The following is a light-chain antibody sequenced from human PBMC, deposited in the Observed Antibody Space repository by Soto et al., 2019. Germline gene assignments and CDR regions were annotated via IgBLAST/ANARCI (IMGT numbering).Light chain of an antibody. CDR1: QRVSSN. CDR2: GSS. CDR3: QQYNQWLSWT. J-gene: IGKJ1*01. Sequence: EIVMTQSPATLSVSPGERSTLSCRASQRVSSNLAWYQQKPGQAPRLLIYGSSSRATGIAARFSGSGSVTDFPLTISSLQSEDFAVSDCQQYNQWLSWTFGQGTKVHIQ. V-gene: IGKV3-15*01.